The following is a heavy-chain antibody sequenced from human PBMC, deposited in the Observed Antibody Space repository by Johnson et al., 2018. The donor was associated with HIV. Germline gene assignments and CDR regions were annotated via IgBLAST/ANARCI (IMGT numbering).Heavy chain of an antibody. CDR2: IRYDGSNK. Sequence: QVQLVESGGGVVQPGRSLRLSCAASGFTFSSYGMHWVRQAPGKGLEWVAFIRYDGSNKYSADSVKGRFTISRDNSKNTLYLQMNSLRAEDTAVYYCPVDTEAFDIWGQGTMVTVSS. CDR1: GFTFSSYG. J-gene: IGHJ3*02. V-gene: IGHV3-30*02. CDR3: PVDTEAFDI. D-gene: IGHD1-14*01.